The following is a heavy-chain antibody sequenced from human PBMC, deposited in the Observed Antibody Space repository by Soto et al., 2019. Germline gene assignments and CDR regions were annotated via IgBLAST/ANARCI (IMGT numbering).Heavy chain of an antibody. V-gene: IGHV6-1*01. CDR3: ARSEEDYDYYYYGLDV. Sequence: SQALSLTCVSSCVSFSSSSVAWNCVRQSPSRGLEWLGRTYYRSRWYSDFAVSVRGRIVINADTSKNQFSLQLNSVTPEDTAVYFCARSEEDYDYYYYGLDVWGQGTTVTVSS. CDR2: TYYRSRWYS. J-gene: IGHJ6*02. D-gene: IGHD3-16*01. CDR1: CVSFSSSSVA.